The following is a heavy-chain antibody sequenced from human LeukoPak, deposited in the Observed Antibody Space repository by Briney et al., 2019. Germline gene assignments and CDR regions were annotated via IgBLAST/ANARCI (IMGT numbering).Heavy chain of an antibody. CDR3: ARAPGIVVVPAEEAMDV. Sequence: SETLSLTCTVSGGSISSSSYYWGWIRQPPGKGLEWIGSIYYSGSTYYNPSLKSRVTISVDTSKNQFSLQLNSVTPEDTAVYYCARAPGIVVVPAEEAMDVWGKGTTVTVSS. V-gene: IGHV4-39*07. J-gene: IGHJ6*03. D-gene: IGHD2-2*01. CDR1: GGSISSSSYY. CDR2: IYYSGST.